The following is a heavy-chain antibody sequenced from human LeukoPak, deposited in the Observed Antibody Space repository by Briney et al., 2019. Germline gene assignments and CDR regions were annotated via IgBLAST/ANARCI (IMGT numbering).Heavy chain of an antibody. D-gene: IGHD2-2*01. V-gene: IGHV3-33*01. J-gene: IGHJ4*02. CDR2: IWYDGSNK. Sequence: PGGSLRLSCAASGFTFSSYGMHWVRQAPGKGLEGVAVIWYDGSNKYYADSVKGRFTISRDNSKNTLYLQMNSLRAEDTAVYYCARDPVPAAAWYFDYWGQGTLVTVSS. CDR3: ARDPVPAAAWYFDY. CDR1: GFTFSSYG.